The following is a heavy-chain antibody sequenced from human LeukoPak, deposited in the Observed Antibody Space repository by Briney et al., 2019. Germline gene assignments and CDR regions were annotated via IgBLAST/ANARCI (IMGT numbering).Heavy chain of an antibody. D-gene: IGHD3-10*01. CDR1: GGSISSSNYY. Sequence: SETLSLTCTVSGGSISSSNYYWGWIRQPPGKGLEWSGSIYYSGSTYYNPSLKSRVTISVDTSKNQFSLKLSSVTAADTAVYYCARLYYGSGSFAYYYMDVWGKGTTVTVSS. CDR2: IYYSGST. CDR3: ARLYYGSGSFAYYYMDV. J-gene: IGHJ6*03. V-gene: IGHV4-39*01.